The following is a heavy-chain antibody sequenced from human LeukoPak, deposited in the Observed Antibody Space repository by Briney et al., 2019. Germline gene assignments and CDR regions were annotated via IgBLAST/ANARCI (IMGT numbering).Heavy chain of an antibody. V-gene: IGHV4-34*01. CDR2: LNHRGSN. Sequence: SDPRSLTCAVVGGSFSGYYWSWIRQPPGKGLEWIGELNHRGSNNYNPSLRSRVTISVDKSKNQFSLKLSSVTAADTAVYYCARAPPPLYSSGWYRDNWFDPWGQGTLVTVSS. J-gene: IGHJ5*02. D-gene: IGHD6-19*01. CDR1: GGSFSGYY. CDR3: ARAPPPLYSSGWYRDNWFDP.